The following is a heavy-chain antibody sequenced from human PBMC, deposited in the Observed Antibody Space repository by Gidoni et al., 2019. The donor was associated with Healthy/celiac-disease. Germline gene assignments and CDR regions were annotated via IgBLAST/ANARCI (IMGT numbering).Heavy chain of an antibody. CDR2: IYYSGST. CDR1: GGSISSGGYY. Sequence: QVQLQESGPGLVKPSQPLSLTCTVSGGSISSGGYYWSWISQHPGKGLEWIGYIYYSGSTYYNPSRKSRVTISVYKSKNQFSLKLSFVTGADTAVYYCARGRDVWGQGTTVTVSS. J-gene: IGHJ6*02. V-gene: IGHV4-31*03. CDR3: ARGRDV.